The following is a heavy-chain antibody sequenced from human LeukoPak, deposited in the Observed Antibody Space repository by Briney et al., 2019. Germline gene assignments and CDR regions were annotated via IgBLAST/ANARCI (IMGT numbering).Heavy chain of an antibody. D-gene: IGHD3-22*01. V-gene: IGHV3-23*01. CDR3: ARDANYYDSSGYLIPFDY. Sequence: GGALRLSCSASGFTFSRFAMTWVRQLPGKGLDWGSSISGNGQQTYYADSVKGRFSVSRDNSKNILYLQMDSLRADDSALYCCARDANYYDSSGYLIPFDYWGQGTLVTVSS. CDR2: ISGNGQQT. CDR1: GFTFSRFA. J-gene: IGHJ4*02.